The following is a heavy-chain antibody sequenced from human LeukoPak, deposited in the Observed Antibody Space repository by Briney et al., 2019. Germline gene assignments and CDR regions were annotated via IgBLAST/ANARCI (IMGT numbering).Heavy chain of an antibody. J-gene: IGHJ5*02. V-gene: IGHV1-69*01. D-gene: IGHD2-2*01. CDR1: GGTFSSYA. CDR2: IIPIFGTA. CDR3: ARGLPAAIVWNWFDP. Sequence: SVKLSCKASGGTFSSYAISWVRQAPGHGLEWMGGIIPIFGTANYAQKFQGRVTITADESTSTAYMELSSLRSEDTAVYYCARGLPAAIVWNWFDPWGQGTLVTVSS.